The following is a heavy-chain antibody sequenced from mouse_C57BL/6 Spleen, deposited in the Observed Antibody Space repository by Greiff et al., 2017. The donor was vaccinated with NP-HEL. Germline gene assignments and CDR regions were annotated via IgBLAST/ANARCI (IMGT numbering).Heavy chain of an antibody. J-gene: IGHJ2*01. CDR2: IDPENGDT. Sequence: EVKLMESGAELVRPGASVKLSCTASGFNIKDDYMHWVKQRPEQGLEWIGWIDPENGDTEYASKFQGKATITADTSSNTAYLQLSSLTSEDTAVYYCTTFDTTNYWGQGTTLTVSS. CDR1: GFNIKDDY. CDR3: TTFDTTNY. D-gene: IGHD1-1*01. V-gene: IGHV14-4*01.